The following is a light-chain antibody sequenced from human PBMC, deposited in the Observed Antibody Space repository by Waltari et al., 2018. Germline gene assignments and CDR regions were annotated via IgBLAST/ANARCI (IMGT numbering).Light chain of an antibody. CDR2: EVT. Sequence: SGLTQPASVSGSPGQSITISCTGTSSDAGNYNLVSWHQQYPAKAPKLMVYEVTKRSSGVCDRVSGSKSGNTASLTVYGLQSEDDADYYCCSYAGLGIYVFGTGTKVTVL. CDR1: SSDAGNYNL. V-gene: IGLV2-23*02. J-gene: IGLJ1*01. CDR3: CSYAGLGIYV.